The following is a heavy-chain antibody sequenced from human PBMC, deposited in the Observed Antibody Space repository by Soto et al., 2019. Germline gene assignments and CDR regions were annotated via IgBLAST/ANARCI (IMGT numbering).Heavy chain of an antibody. J-gene: IGHJ5*02. V-gene: IGHV3-30*18. Sequence: GGSLRLSCAASGFTFSSYGMYWLRQAPGKGLEWVAVISYDGSSKYYADSVKGRLTISRDNSENTLYLQMNSLRAEDTAVYYCAKGSIVGATKDWFDPWGQGTLVTVSS. CDR1: GFTFSSYG. CDR2: ISYDGSSK. CDR3: AKGSIVGATKDWFDP. D-gene: IGHD1-26*01.